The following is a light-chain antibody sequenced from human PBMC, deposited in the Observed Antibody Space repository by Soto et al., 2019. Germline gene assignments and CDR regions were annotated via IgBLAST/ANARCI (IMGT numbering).Light chain of an antibody. J-gene: IGLJ1*01. CDR1: SSNIGAGYD. CDR3: QSYDSSLSVLYV. V-gene: IGLV1-40*01. CDR2: DNS. Sequence: QSVLTQPPSVSGAPGQRVTISCTGSSSNIGAGYDVHWYQQLPGTAPKLLLYDNSNRPSGVPDRFSGSKSGTSASLAITGLQAEDEADYYCQSYDSSLSVLYVFGTGTKVTVL.